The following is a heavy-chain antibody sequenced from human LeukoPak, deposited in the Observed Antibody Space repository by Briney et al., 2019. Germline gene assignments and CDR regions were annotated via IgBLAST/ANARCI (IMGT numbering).Heavy chain of an antibody. Sequence: SETLSLTCTVSGGSISSHYWSWIRQPAGKGLEWIGRIYTSGSTNYNPSLKSRVTMSVDTSKNQFSLKLSSVTAADTAVYYCARDSPIAAPQTYYYYMDVWGKGTTVTVSS. CDR3: ARDSPIAAPQTYYYYMDV. D-gene: IGHD6-13*01. J-gene: IGHJ6*03. V-gene: IGHV4-4*07. CDR1: GGSISSHY. CDR2: IYTSGST.